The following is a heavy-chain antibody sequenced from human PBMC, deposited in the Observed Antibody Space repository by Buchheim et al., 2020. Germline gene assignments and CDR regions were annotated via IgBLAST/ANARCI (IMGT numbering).Heavy chain of an antibody. Sequence: EVQLVESGGGLVQPGGSLRLSCAASGFTFSSYWMSWVRQAPGKGLEWVANIKQDGSEKYYVDSVKGRFTISRDNAKNSLYLQMNNLRAEETAVYYCARPSGWYFNYYYYYGMDVWGQGTT. V-gene: IGHV3-7*01. CDR2: IKQDGSEK. D-gene: IGHD6-19*01. J-gene: IGHJ6*02. CDR1: GFTFSSYW. CDR3: ARPSGWYFNYYYYYGMDV.